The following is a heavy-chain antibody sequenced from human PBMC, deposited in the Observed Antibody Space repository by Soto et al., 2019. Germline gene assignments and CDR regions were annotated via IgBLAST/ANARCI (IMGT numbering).Heavy chain of an antibody. CDR2: IGTAGDP. CDR1: GFTLNPYA. CDR3: ARELAAAYFDL. J-gene: IGHJ2*01. D-gene: IGHD6-25*01. Sequence: EVQLVESGGNLVQPGGSLRLSCAASGFTLNPYAMHWVRQPTGKGLEWVSAIGTAGDPYYPGSVKGRFTISRENAKNSLYLQMNSLRAGDTAVYYCARELAAAYFDLWGRGTLVTVSS. V-gene: IGHV3-13*05.